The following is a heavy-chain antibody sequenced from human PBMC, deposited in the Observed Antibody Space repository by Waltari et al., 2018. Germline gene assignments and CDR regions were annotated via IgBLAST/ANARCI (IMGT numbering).Heavy chain of an antibody. J-gene: IGHJ5*02. CDR2: IIPIFGTA. D-gene: IGHD4-17*01. CDR3: ARDPGLLRLPDNWFDP. Sequence: QVQLVQSGAEVKKPGSSVKVSCKASGGTFSSYAIRWVLPPPGQGLEWMGRIIPIFGTANYAQKFQGRVTITADKSTSTAYMELSSLRSEDTAVYYCARDPGLLRLPDNWFDPWGQGTLVTVSS. CDR1: GGTFSSYA. V-gene: IGHV1-69*08.